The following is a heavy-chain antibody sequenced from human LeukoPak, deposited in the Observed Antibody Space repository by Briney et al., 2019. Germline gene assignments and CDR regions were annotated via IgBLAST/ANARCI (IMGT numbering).Heavy chain of an antibody. CDR1: GFTFSNAW. Sequence: GGSLLLSCAASGFTFSNAWMSWVRPAPGKGLECVGRIKSKTDGGTTDYAAPVKGRFNISRDDSKDTLYLQMNSLKTEDTAVYYCTTESVDFWSGSDVDYWGQGTLVTVSS. V-gene: IGHV3-15*01. J-gene: IGHJ4*02. D-gene: IGHD3-3*01. CDR2: IKSKTDGGTT. CDR3: TTESVDFWSGSDVDY.